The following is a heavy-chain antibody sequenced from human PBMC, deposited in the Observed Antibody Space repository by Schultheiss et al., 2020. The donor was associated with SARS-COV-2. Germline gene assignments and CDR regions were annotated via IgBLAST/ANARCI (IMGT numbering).Heavy chain of an antibody. CDR1: GGTFSSYT. Sequence: ASVKVSCKASGGTFSSYTISWVRQAPGQGLEWMGWINPNSGGTNYAQKFQGRVTMTRDTSISTAYMELSRLRSDDTAVYYCARGAAYCSSTSCYAGRYRNWGQGTLVTVSS. D-gene: IGHD2-2*01. V-gene: IGHV1-2*02. CDR2: INPNSGGT. CDR3: ARGAAYCSSTSCYAGRYRN. J-gene: IGHJ4*02.